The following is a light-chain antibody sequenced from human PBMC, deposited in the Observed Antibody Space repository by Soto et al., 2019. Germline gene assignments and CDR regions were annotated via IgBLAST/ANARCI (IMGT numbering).Light chain of an antibody. V-gene: IGKV1-9*01. CDR3: QQLNSYPPT. CDR2: AAS. Sequence: DIQLTQSPSFLSASVGDRVTITCRASQGISSYLAWYQQKTGKAPKLLIYAASTLQSGVPSRFSGSGSGTEFNLTISSLQPEDFATYYCQQLNSYPPTFGQGTKVEIK. CDR1: QGISSY. J-gene: IGKJ1*01.